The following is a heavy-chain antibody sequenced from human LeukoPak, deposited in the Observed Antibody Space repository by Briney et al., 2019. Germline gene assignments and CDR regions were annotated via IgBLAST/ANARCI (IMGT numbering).Heavy chain of an antibody. CDR3: AKDEATSGGGLAS. Sequence: GGPLRLSCSASGFTVSGTHMSWVRQAPGKGLEWVSAMYTGGTTYYADSVTGRVTVSRDNSRNTRFLHKNNLRAEDTAVYYCAKDEATSGGGLASWGQGTLVIVSS. V-gene: IGHV3-53*01. CDR1: GFTVSGTH. J-gene: IGHJ5*01. D-gene: IGHD3-16*01. CDR2: MYTGGTT.